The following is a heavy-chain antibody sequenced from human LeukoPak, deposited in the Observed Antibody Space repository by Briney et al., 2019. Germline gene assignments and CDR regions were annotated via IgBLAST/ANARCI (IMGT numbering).Heavy chain of an antibody. Sequence: PGGSLRLSCAASGFTVSGTHMSWVRQAPGKGLEWVSAMYTGGTTYYADSVKGRFTISRDNSRNTLFLHMSRLRADDTAVYYCAKDDATSGGGLASWGQGTLVTVSS. V-gene: IGHV3-53*01. D-gene: IGHD3-16*01. CDR1: GFTVSGTH. CDR2: MYTGGTT. J-gene: IGHJ4*02. CDR3: AKDDATSGGGLAS.